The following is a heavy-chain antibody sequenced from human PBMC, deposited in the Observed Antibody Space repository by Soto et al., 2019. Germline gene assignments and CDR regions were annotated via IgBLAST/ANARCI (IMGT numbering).Heavy chain of an antibody. Sequence: KGLEWVAAIWSDGNNRYYADSVKGRFTISRDNSKNTLYLQMNSLRAEDTAVYYCVRGDNWNDEASDYWGQGTLVTVSS. J-gene: IGHJ4*02. CDR2: IWSDGNNR. V-gene: IGHV3-33*01. D-gene: IGHD1-1*01. CDR3: VRGDNWNDEASDY.